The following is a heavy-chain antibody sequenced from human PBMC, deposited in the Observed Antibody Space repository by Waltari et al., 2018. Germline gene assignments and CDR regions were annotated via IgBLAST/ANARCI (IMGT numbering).Heavy chain of an antibody. Sequence: QVQLQESGPGLVKPSGTLSLTCAVPGGSTSSSNWWSWVRQPPGKGLEWIGEIYHSGSTNYNPSRRSRVTISVDKSKNQFSLKLSSVTAADTAVYYCARRETIFGVVPRGDYWGQGTLVTVSS. V-gene: IGHV4-4*02. CDR1: GGSTSSSNW. CDR3: ARRETIFGVVPRGDY. CDR2: IYHSGST. J-gene: IGHJ4*02. D-gene: IGHD3-3*01.